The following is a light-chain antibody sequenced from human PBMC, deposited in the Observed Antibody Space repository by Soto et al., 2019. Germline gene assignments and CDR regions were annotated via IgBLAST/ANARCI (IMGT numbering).Light chain of an antibody. CDR3: SSYTSSSTPL. CDR1: SSDVDGYNY. V-gene: IGLV2-14*01. CDR2: DVS. Sequence: QSALTQPASVSGSPGQSITISCTGTSSDVDGYNYVSWYQQHPGKAPKLMIYDVSNRPSGVSNRFSGSKSGNTASLTISGLQAEDEADYYCSSYTSSSTPLFGGGTQLTVL. J-gene: IGLJ2*01.